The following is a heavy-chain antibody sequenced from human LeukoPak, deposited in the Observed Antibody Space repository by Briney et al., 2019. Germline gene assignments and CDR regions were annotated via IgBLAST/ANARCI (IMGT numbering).Heavy chain of an antibody. V-gene: IGHV3-74*01. J-gene: IGHJ3*02. Sequence: GGSLRLSCAASGFTFTAFWMHWVHQAPGKGLMWVSRINNDGSDAIYADSVKGRFTISRDNAQNTLYLQMNSLRDEDTAVYYCARGGYSHGFDIWGQGTMVTVSS. CDR3: ARGGYSHGFDI. CDR2: INNDGSDA. CDR1: GFTFTAFW. D-gene: IGHD5-18*01.